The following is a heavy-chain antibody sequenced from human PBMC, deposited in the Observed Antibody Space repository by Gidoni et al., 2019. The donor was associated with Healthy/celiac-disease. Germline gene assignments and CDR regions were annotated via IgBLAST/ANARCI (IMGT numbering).Heavy chain of an antibody. D-gene: IGHD7-27*01. CDR1: GFTVSSNY. Sequence: EVQLVESGGGLIQPGGSLRLSCAASGFTVSSNYMSWVRPAPGKGLEWVSVFYSGGSTYYADSVKGRFTISRDNSKNTLYLQMNSLRAEDTAVYYCARATNWGEYYFDYWGQGTLVTVSS. CDR2: FYSGGST. J-gene: IGHJ4*02. V-gene: IGHV3-53*01. CDR3: ARATNWGEYYFDY.